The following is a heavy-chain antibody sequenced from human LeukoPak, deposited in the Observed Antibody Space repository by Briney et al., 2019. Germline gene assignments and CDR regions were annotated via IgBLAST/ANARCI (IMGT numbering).Heavy chain of an antibody. Sequence: ASVKVSCKASGYTFTSYDISWVRQAPGQGLEWMGGIIPIFGTANYAQKFQGRVTITADESTSTAYMELSSLRSEDTAVYYCARVRDHGLFDYWGQGTLVTVSS. D-gene: IGHD5-24*01. J-gene: IGHJ4*02. CDR2: IIPIFGTA. CDR3: ARVRDHGLFDY. CDR1: GYTFTSYD. V-gene: IGHV1-69*13.